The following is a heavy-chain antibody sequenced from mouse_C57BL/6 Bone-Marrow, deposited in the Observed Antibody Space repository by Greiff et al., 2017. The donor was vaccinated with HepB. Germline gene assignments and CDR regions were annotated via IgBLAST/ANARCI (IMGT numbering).Heavy chain of an antibody. V-gene: IGHV1-82*01. Sequence: QVQLKQSGPELVKPGASVKISCKASGYAFSSSWMNWVKQRPGKGLEWIGRIYPGDGDTNYNGKFKGKATLTADKSSSTAYMQLSSLTSEDSAVYFCARTNYEYFDVWGTGTTVTVSS. D-gene: IGHD1-1*01. CDR3: ARTNYEYFDV. J-gene: IGHJ1*03. CDR1: GYAFSSSW. CDR2: IYPGDGDT.